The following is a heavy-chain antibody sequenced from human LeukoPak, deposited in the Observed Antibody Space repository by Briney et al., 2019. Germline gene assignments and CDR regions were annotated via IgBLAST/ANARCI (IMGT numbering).Heavy chain of an antibody. CDR2: IIPILGIA. CDR3: ARPGYSGYDFGY. J-gene: IGHJ4*02. V-gene: IGHV1-69*02. D-gene: IGHD5-12*01. CDR1: GGTFSSYT. Sequence: SVKVSCKASGGTFSSYTISWVRQAPGQGLEWMGRIIPILGIANYAQKFQGRVTITADKSTSTAYMELSSLRSEDTAVYYCARPGYSGYDFGYWGQGTLVPVSS.